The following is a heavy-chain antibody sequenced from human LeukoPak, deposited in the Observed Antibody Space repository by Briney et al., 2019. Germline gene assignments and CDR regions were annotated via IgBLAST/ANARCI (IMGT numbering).Heavy chain of an antibody. Sequence: VASVKVSCKASGYTFTSYDINWVRQATGQGLEWMGWMNPNSGNTGYAQKFQGRVTMTRNTSISTAYMELSSLRSEDTAVYYCARGRGSYQRNWLDPWGQGTLVTVSS. J-gene: IGHJ5*02. CDR1: GYTFTSYD. CDR2: MNPNSGNT. D-gene: IGHD1-26*01. CDR3: ARGRGSYQRNWLDP. V-gene: IGHV1-8*01.